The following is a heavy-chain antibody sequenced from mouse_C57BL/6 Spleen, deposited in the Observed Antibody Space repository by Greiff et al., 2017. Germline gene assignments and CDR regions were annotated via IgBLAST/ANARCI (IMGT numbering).Heavy chain of an antibody. CDR3: ASPYYYGSSYRYFDV. Sequence: VQLQASGAELVKPGASVKISCKASGYAFSSYWMNWVKQRPGKGLEWIGQIYPGDGDTNYNGKFKGKATLTADKSSSTAYMQLSSLTSEDSAVYFCASPYYYGSSYRYFDVWGTGTTVTVSS. V-gene: IGHV1-80*01. D-gene: IGHD1-1*01. J-gene: IGHJ1*03. CDR1: GYAFSSYW. CDR2: IYPGDGDT.